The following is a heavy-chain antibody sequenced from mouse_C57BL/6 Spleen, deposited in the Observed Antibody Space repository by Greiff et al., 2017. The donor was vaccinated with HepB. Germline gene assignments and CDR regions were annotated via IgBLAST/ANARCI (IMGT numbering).Heavy chain of an antibody. CDR3: AREEDYYGSSYWGYFDV. J-gene: IGHJ1*03. Sequence: VQLQQPGAELVKPGASVKLSCKASGYTFTSYWMHWVKQRPGQGLEWIGMIHPNSGSTNYNEKFKSKATLTVDKSSSTAYMQLSSLTSEDSAVYYCAREEDYYGSSYWGYFDVWGTGTTVTVSS. CDR2: IHPNSGST. V-gene: IGHV1-64*01. D-gene: IGHD1-1*01. CDR1: GYTFTSYW.